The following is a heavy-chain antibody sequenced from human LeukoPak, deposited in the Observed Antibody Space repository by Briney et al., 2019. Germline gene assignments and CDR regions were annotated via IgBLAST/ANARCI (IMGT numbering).Heavy chain of an antibody. Sequence: PSETLSLTCAVYGGSFSGYYWSWIRQPPGKGLEWIGEINHSGSTNYNPSLKSRVTISVDTSKNQFSLKLSSVTAADTAVYYCASLRIVVVPAAPGPYYFDYWGQGTLVTVSS. CDR2: INHSGST. D-gene: IGHD2-2*01. V-gene: IGHV4-34*01. CDR1: GGSFSGYY. CDR3: ASLRIVVVPAAPGPYYFDY. J-gene: IGHJ4*02.